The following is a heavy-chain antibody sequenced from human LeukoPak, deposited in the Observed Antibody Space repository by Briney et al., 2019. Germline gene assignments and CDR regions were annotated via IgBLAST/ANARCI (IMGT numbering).Heavy chain of an antibody. V-gene: IGHV3-64*01. CDR2: ISSNGGST. CDR1: GFTFSSYA. J-gene: IGHJ4*02. Sequence: PGGSLRLSCAASGFTFSSYAMHWVRQAPGKGLEYVSAISSNGGSTYYANSVKGRFTISRDNSKNTLYLQMGSLRAEDMAVYYCARDWDSSGYYYPFDYWGQGTLVTVSS. CDR3: ARDWDSSGYYYPFDY. D-gene: IGHD3-22*01.